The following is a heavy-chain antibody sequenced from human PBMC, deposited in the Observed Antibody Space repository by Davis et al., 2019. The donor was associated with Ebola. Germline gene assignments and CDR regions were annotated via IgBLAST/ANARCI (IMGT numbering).Heavy chain of an antibody. J-gene: IGHJ2*01. D-gene: IGHD4-17*01. Sequence: SETLSLTCAAYGGSFSGYYWSWIRQPPGKGLEWIGEINHSGSTNYNPSLKSRVTISVDTSKNQFSLKLSSVTAADTAVYYCASPDYGDYGLNWYFDLWGRGTLVTVSS. CDR2: INHSGST. CDR1: GGSFSGYY. CDR3: ASPDYGDYGLNWYFDL. V-gene: IGHV4-34*01.